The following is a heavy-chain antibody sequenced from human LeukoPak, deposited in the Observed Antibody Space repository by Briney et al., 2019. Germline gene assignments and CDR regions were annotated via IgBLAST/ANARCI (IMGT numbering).Heavy chain of an antibody. Sequence: GASVKVSCKASGYTFTSYYMHWVRQAPGQGREWMGIINPSGGSTSYAQKFQGRVTMTRDTSTSTVYMELSSLRSEDTAVYYCARAPKSGSGSLEGSWFDPWGQGTLVTVSS. CDR2: INPSGGST. V-gene: IGHV1-46*01. CDR3: ARAPKSGSGSLEGSWFDP. CDR1: GYTFTSYY. D-gene: IGHD3-10*01. J-gene: IGHJ5*02.